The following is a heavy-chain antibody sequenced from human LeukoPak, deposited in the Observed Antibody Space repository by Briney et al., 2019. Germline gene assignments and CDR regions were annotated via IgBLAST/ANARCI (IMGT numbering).Heavy chain of an antibody. D-gene: IGHD6-13*01. J-gene: IGHJ4*02. CDR3: ARDNTGIAATCDY. CDR2: ISSSGSTT. CDR1: GFTFSSYE. Sequence: PGGSLRLSCAASGFTFSSYEMNWVRQAPGKGLEWVSYISSSGSTTYYADSVKSRFTISRDNSKNTLYLRMNSLRAEDTAVYYCARDNTGIAATCDYWGQGTLVTVSS. V-gene: IGHV3-48*03.